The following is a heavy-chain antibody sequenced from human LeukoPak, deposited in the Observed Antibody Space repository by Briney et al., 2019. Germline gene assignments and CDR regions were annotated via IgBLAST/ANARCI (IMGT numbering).Heavy chain of an antibody. CDR2: IYYSGST. D-gene: IGHD2-2*01. J-gene: IGHJ5*02. Sequence: PSETLSLTCTVSGGSISSYYWSWIRQPPGKGLEWIGYIYYSGSTYFNPSLKSRVIMSVDPSKNHFSLNLTSVTAADTAVYYCARGHPYQLLYNWFDPWGQGALVTVSS. V-gene: IGHV4-59*06. CDR1: GGSISSYY. CDR3: ARGHPYQLLYNWFDP.